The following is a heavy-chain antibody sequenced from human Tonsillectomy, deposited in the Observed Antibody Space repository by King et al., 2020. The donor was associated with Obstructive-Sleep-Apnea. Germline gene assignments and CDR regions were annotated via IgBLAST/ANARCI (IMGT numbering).Heavy chain of an antibody. J-gene: IGHJ6*02. Sequence: VQLVESGGGLVQPGGSLKLSCAASGFSFSGSAIHWVRQASGKGLEWVGCIRSNPNSYAPVVVVSVKGRFTISRDESKNTAYLQMNSLKTEDTAVYYCTGRSEAAASGMDVWGQGTTVTVSS. CDR1: GFSFSGSA. CDR3: TGRSEAAASGMDV. V-gene: IGHV3-73*01. CDR2: IRSNPNSYAP. D-gene: IGHD6-13*01.